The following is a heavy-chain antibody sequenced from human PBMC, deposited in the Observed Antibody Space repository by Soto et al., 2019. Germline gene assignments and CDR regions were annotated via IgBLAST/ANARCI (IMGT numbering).Heavy chain of an antibody. CDR1: GAARSSGGYF. CDR2: IYYSGGT. CDR3: TREQSDDNYFDP. V-gene: IGHV4-61*08. J-gene: IGHJ5*02. D-gene: IGHD6-19*01. Sequence: PSESLSLACTVSGAARSSGGYFYTWFLQPPGKGLEWLGYIYYSGGTNYNPSLKSRVTISLDKSKSQFSLRLISVTAADTAVYYCTREQSDDNYFDPWGQGTLVTVSS.